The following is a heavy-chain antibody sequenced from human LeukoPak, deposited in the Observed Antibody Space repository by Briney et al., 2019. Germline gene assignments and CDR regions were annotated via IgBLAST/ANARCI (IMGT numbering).Heavy chain of an antibody. J-gene: IGHJ6*02. Sequence: SETLSLTCAVYGGSFGGYYWSWIRQPLGKGLEWIGEINHSGSTNYNPSLKSRVTISVDTSKNQFSLKLSSVTAADTAVYYCARENYYGSGSYYPYYYYGMDVWGQGTTVTVSS. CDR3: ARENYYGSGSYYPYYYYGMDV. D-gene: IGHD3-10*01. V-gene: IGHV4-34*01. CDR2: INHSGST. CDR1: GGSFGGYY.